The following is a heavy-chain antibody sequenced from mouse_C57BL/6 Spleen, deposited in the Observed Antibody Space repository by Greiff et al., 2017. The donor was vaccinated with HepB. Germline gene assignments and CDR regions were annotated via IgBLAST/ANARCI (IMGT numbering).Heavy chain of an antibody. CDR3: ARTGGDYVAWFAY. CDR1: GYTFTSYW. CDR2: IDPSDSYT. J-gene: IGHJ3*01. D-gene: IGHD2-4*01. Sequence: VQLQQPGAELVRPGTSVKLSCKASGYTFTSYWMHWVKQRPGQGLEWIGVIDPSDSYTNYNQKFKGKATLTVDTSSSTAYMQLSSLTSEDSAVYYCARTGGDYVAWFAYWGQGTLVTVSA. V-gene: IGHV1-59*01.